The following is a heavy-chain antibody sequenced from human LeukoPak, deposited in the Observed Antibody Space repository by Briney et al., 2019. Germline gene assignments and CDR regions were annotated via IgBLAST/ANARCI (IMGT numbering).Heavy chain of an antibody. J-gene: IGHJ6*03. Sequence: GGSLRLSCAASGFIFSDYYMSWIRQAPGKGLEWVSYISSSGSTMYYTDSVKGRFTISRDNAKNSLYLQMNSLRAEDTAVYYCAREPRSYMDVWGKGTTVTVSS. CDR3: AREPRSYMDV. CDR1: GFIFSDYY. CDR2: ISSSGSTM. D-gene: IGHD1-14*01. V-gene: IGHV3-11*04.